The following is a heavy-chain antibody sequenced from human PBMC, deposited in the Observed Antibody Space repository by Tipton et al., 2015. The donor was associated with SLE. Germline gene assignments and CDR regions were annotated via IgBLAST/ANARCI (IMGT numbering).Heavy chain of an antibody. Sequence: SLRLSCAASGFTFSDYYMSWIRQAPGKGLEWVSSISDGSYTMDYADSMKGRFSISRDNAMNSLYLQMNSLRAEDTAVYYCARDHRTIFGVAPRGRPGKTLDYWGQGTLVTVSS. D-gene: IGHD3-3*01. CDR3: ARDHRTIFGVAPRGRPGKTLDY. V-gene: IGHV3-11*04. CDR2: ISDGSYTM. J-gene: IGHJ4*02. CDR1: GFTFSDYY.